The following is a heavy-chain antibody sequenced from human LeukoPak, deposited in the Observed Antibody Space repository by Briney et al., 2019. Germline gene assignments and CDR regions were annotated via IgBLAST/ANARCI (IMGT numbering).Heavy chain of an antibody. V-gene: IGHV4-39*07. J-gene: IGHJ4*02. CDR2: IYYSGST. D-gene: IGHD6-6*01. Sequence: SETLSLTCTVSGGSISSSSYYWGWIRQPPGKGLEWIGSIYYSGSTYYNPSLKSRVTISVDTSKNQFSLKLSSVTAADTAVYYCARGLLVEDYFDYWGQGTLVTVSS. CDR1: GGSISSSSYY. CDR3: ARGLLVEDYFDY.